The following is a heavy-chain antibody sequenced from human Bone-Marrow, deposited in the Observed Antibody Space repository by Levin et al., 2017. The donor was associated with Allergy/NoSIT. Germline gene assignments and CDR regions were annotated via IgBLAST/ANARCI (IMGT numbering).Heavy chain of an antibody. CDR1: GFAFYDYY. CDR2: IHTSGSPV. D-gene: IGHD3-22*01. CDR3: TRVTRDSGFHLDY. J-gene: IGHJ4*02. Sequence: GESLKISCAASGFAFYDYYMSWIRQAPGKGLEWVSYIHTSGSPVYYAESVKGRFTVSRDNAKNSLFLQMNSLRAEDTAKYFCTRVTRDSGFHLDYWGQGTVVTVSS. V-gene: IGHV3-11*01.